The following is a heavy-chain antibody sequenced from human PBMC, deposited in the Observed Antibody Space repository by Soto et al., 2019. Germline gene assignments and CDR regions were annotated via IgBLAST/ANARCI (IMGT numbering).Heavy chain of an antibody. J-gene: IGHJ6*02. D-gene: IGHD2-2*01. V-gene: IGHV3-64D*08. CDR2: ISSNGGST. CDR3: VKGVVPAAIKDNHSLPDYYYGMDV. Sequence: PGGSLRLSCSASGFTFSSYAMHWVRQAPGKGLEYVSAISSNGGSTYYADSVKGRFTISRDNSKNTLYLQMSSLRAEDTAVYYCVKGVVPAAIKDNHSLPDYYYGMDVWGQGTTVTVSS. CDR1: GFTFSSYA.